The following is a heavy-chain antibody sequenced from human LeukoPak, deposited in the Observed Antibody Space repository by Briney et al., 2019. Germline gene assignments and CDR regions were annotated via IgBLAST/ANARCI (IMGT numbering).Heavy chain of an antibody. CDR1: GFTFSSYG. CDR2: IWYDGSNK. J-gene: IGHJ3*02. Sequence: PGRSLRLSCAASGFTFSSYGMHWVRQAPGKGLEWVAVIWYDGSNKYNADSVKGRFTISRDYSKNTLYLQMNSLRAEDTAVYYCARDPPHYDFWSGYLDRGAFDIWGQGTMVTVSS. CDR3: ARDPPHYDFWSGYLDRGAFDI. V-gene: IGHV3-33*01. D-gene: IGHD3-3*01.